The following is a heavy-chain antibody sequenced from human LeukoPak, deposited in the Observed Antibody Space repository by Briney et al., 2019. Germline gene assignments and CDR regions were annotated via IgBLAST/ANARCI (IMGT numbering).Heavy chain of an antibody. V-gene: IGHV4-59*01. CDR1: GGSISSYY. Sequence: SETLSLTCTVSGGSISSYYWSWIRQPPGKGLEWIGYIYHSGSTNYNPSLKSRVTISVDTSKNQFSLKLSSVTAADTAVYYCARAYSGYDYSLGYWGQGTLVTVSS. D-gene: IGHD5-12*01. CDR3: ARAYSGYDYSLGY. CDR2: IYHSGST. J-gene: IGHJ4*02.